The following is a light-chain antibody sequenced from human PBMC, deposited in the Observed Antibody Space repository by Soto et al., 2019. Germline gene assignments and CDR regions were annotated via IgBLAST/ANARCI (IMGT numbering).Light chain of an antibody. CDR1: SSDIGGYNA. J-gene: IGLJ1*01. CDR2: EVT. V-gene: IGLV2-14*01. Sequence: QSVLTQPASVSGSPGQTITISCTGTSSDIGGYNAVSWYQHHPGKAPKLIIYEVTHRPAGISDRFSASKPGNTASLTISGLQAEDEADYYCSSYTRSSTLYVFGTGTKVTVL. CDR3: SSYTRSSTLYV.